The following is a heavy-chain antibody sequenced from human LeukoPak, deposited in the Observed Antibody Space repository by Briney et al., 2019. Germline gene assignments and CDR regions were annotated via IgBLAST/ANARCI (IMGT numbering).Heavy chain of an antibody. CDR1: GFTFSSYS. J-gene: IGHJ4*01. CDR3: ARDFTSQNFLDH. V-gene: IGHV3-48*04. D-gene: IGHD2/OR15-2a*01. Sequence: GGSLRLSCAASGFTFSSYSMNWVRQAPGKGLEWVSYISSSSSTIYYADSVKGRFTISRDDAKNSLFLQMNNLRAEDTAIYYCARDFTSQNFLDHWGQGTLVTVSS. CDR2: ISSSSSTI.